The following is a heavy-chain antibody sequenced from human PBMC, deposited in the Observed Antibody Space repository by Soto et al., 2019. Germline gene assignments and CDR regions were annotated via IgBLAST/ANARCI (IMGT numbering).Heavy chain of an antibody. V-gene: IGHV4-61*08. CDR3: ARAGYSYGTGYFFDY. Sequence: SETLSLTCTVSGGSISSGDYYWSWIRQPPGKGLEWIGYIYYSGSTNYNPSLKSRVTISVDTSKNQFSVKLNSVTAADTAVYYCARAGYSYGTGYFFDYWGQGTLVTVSS. CDR2: IYYSGST. J-gene: IGHJ4*02. D-gene: IGHD5-18*01. CDR1: GGSISSGDYY.